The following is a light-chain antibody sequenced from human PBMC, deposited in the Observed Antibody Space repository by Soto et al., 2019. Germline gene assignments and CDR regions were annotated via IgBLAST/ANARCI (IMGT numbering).Light chain of an antibody. Sequence: DIQMTQSPSSLSASVGDRVTITCRASQGISTYLASYQQKPGKVPKLLIYAASTLQSGVPSRFSGSGSGTDFTLTISSLQPEDVATYYCQKYNSVPFTFGPGPKVDI. V-gene: IGKV1-27*01. CDR3: QKYNSVPFT. CDR2: AAS. J-gene: IGKJ3*01. CDR1: QGISTY.